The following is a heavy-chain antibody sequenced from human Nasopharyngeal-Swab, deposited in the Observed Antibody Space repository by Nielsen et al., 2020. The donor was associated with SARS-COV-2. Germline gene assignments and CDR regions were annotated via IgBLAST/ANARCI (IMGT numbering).Heavy chain of an antibody. CDR3: ARGGGGISLDY. J-gene: IGHJ4*02. D-gene: IGHD1-14*01. CDR2: FIPIFGTA. V-gene: IGHV1-69*13. Sequence: SVKISCKASGGTFSSYASSCVRQAPGQGLEWMGGFIPIFGTANYAQKFQCRVTITADESTSTAYMELSSLRSEDTAVYYCARGGGGISLDYWGQVTLLTVSS. CDR1: GGTFSSYA.